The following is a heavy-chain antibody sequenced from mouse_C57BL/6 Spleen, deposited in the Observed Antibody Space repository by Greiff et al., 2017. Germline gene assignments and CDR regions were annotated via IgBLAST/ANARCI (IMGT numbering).Heavy chain of an antibody. D-gene: IGHD6-1*01. V-gene: IGHV5-16*01. Sequence: EVKLVESEGGLVQPGSSMKLSCTASGFTFSDYYMAWVRQVPEKGLEWVANINYDGSSTYYLDSLKSRFIISRDNAKNILYLQMSSLKSEDTATYYCARVELSSYFDYWGQGTTLTVSS. CDR2: INYDGSST. J-gene: IGHJ2*01. CDR3: ARVELSSYFDY. CDR1: GFTFSDYY.